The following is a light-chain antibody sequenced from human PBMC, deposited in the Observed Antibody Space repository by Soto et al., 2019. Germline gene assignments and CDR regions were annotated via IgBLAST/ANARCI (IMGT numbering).Light chain of an antibody. CDR3: QQYDNSIT. CDR1: QSVSSTY. V-gene: IGKV3-20*01. CDR2: GAS. J-gene: IGKJ5*01. Sequence: EIVLTQSPDTLSLSPGERATLSCRASQSVSSTYLAWYQQKPGQAPRLLIYGASSRATGIPDRFSGSGSGTNFTLTISRLKPEDFAVFYCQQYDNSITFGQGTRLEIE.